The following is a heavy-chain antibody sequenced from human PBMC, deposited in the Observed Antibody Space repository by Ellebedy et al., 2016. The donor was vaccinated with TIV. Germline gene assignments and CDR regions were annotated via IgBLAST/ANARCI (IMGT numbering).Heavy chain of an antibody. CDR2: IIPILDIA. CDR1: GGTFSSYA. V-gene: IGHV1-69*04. J-gene: IGHJ5*02. D-gene: IGHD3-10*01. Sequence: AASVKVSCKASGGTFSSYAISWVRQAPGQGLEWMGRIIPILDIANYAQKFQGRVTITRDTSASTAYMELSSLRSEDTAVYYCARVYGAFNWFDPWGQGTLVTVSS. CDR3: ARVYGAFNWFDP.